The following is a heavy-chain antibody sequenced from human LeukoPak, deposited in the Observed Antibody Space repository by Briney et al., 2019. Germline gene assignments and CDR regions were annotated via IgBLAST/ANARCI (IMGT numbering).Heavy chain of an antibody. CDR3: ARDQKGFGELLHAFDI. CDR1: GFTFSHYV. CDR2: ISSSSSYI. J-gene: IGHJ3*02. V-gene: IGHV3-21*01. D-gene: IGHD3-10*01. Sequence: GGSLRLSCAASGFTFSHYVMNWVRQAPGKGLEWVSSISSSSSYIYYADSVKGRFTISRDNAKNSLYLQMNSLRAEDTAVYYCARDQKGFGELLHAFDIWGQGTMVTVSS.